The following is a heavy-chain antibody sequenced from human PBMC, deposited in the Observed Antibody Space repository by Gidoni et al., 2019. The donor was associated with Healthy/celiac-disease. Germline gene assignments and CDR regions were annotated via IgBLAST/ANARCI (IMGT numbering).Heavy chain of an antibody. Sequence: EVQLVESGGGLVQPGGSLRLPCAAPGFPFSSCGMGWVRQAPGKGLEWVANIKQDGSEKYYVDSVKGRFTISRDNAKNSLYLQMNSLRAEDTAVYYCARREALIFGVGGGWFDPWGQGTLVTVSS. CDR1: GFPFSSCG. D-gene: IGHD3-3*01. J-gene: IGHJ5*02. V-gene: IGHV3-7*03. CDR2: IKQDGSEK. CDR3: ARREALIFGVGGGWFDP.